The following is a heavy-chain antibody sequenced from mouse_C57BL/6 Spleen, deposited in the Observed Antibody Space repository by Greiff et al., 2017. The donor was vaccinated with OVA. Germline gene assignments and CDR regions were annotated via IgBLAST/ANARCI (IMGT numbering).Heavy chain of an antibody. CDR3: ARRQLRLRYYAMDY. J-gene: IGHJ4*01. CDR2: IWGVGST. V-gene: IGHV2-6*01. CDR1: GFSLTSYG. D-gene: IGHD3-2*02. Sequence: VQLQQSGPGLVAPSQSLSITCTVSGFSLTSYGVDWVRQSPGKGLEWLGVIWGVGSTNYNSALKSRLSISKDNSKSQVFLKMNSLQTDDTAMYYCARRQLRLRYYAMDYWGQGTSVTVSS.